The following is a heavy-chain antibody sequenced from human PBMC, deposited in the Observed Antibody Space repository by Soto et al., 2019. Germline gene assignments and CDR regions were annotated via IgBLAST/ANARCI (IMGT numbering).Heavy chain of an antibody. Sequence: GGSLKLSCAASGFTFDKYVMTWVRLAPGKVLWCVSAIIRSGDTSYYADSAKCRFTISRDNSKSRLYLEMSSLRAEDTALYYSANDALVGGGISAFDYWGQGILVTVYS. CDR1: GFTFDKYV. CDR2: IIRSGDTS. V-gene: IGHV3-23*01. J-gene: IGHJ4*02. CDR3: ANDALVGGGISAFDY. D-gene: IGHD2-15*01.